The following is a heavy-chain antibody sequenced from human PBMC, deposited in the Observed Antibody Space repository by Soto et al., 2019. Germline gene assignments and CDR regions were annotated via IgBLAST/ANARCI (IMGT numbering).Heavy chain of an antibody. V-gene: IGHV3-9*01. CDR2: ISWNSGSI. CDR1: EFTFAGYA. Sequence: PGGSLRLSCAASEFTFAGYAVHWVRHAPGKSLEWVSGISWNSGSIGYADSVKGRFTISRDNAKNSLYLQMNSLRAEDTAVYYCATEVWVYYDFWSGYSDYWGQGTLVTVSS. CDR3: ATEVWVYYDFWSGYSDY. D-gene: IGHD3-3*01. J-gene: IGHJ4*02.